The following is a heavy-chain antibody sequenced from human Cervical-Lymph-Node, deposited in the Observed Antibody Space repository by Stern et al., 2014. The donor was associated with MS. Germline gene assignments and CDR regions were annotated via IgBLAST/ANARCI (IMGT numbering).Heavy chain of an antibody. J-gene: IGHJ4*02. D-gene: IGHD1-26*01. Sequence: QVQLVQSGAEVKKPGASVKVSCKASGYTFTSYGISWVRQAPGQGLEWMGWISAYNGNTNYAQKLQGRVTMTTDTSTSTAYMELRSLRSDDTAVYYCARDPPPDPFVGSTLSFDYWGQGTLVTVSS. CDR2: ISAYNGNT. CDR3: ARDPPPDPFVGSTLSFDY. CDR1: GYTFTSYG. V-gene: IGHV1-18*04.